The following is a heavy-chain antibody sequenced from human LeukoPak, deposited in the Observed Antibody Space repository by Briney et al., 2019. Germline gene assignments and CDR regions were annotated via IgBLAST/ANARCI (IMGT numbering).Heavy chain of an antibody. CDR1: GLPFVDYG. V-gene: IGHV3-20*04. CDR2: FNCNGAIT. J-gene: IGHJ4*02. Sequence: PGESLRLSCATPGLPFVDYGLSWVRRAPGKGLEWLCAFNCNGAITKYADSVKGRFTISRDKAKNALYMLMDSQRAEDTALNYCARDRLGPSFSVSHFDLWGQGTLVTVSS. D-gene: IGHD3-3*02. CDR3: ARDRLGPSFSVSHFDL.